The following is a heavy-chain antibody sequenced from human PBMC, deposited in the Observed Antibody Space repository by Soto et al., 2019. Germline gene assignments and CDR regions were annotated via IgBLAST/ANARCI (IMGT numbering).Heavy chain of an antibody. V-gene: IGHV1-18*01. CDR1: GYSFTSFG. J-gene: IGHJ4*02. D-gene: IGHD2-15*01. CDR3: ARDGRAVALFAY. CDR2: ISAYNGNT. Sequence: QVQLVQSGAEVKKSGASVKVSCKASGYSFTSFGISWMRQAPGQGLEWVGWISAYNGNTNYAQKLQGRVTMTTDTATSTVYMELRRLRSDDTAVYYCARDGRAVALFAYWGQGTLVTVSS.